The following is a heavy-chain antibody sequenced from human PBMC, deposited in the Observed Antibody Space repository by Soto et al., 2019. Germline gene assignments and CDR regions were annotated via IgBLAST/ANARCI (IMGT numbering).Heavy chain of an antibody. J-gene: IGHJ2*01. D-gene: IGHD1-1*01. Sequence: EVQLVESGGSVIRPGGSLRLSCSASGFAFQNHGMAWVLQVPGKGLEWFAGISGRGVNAGYADSLNGLFTISRDNGDNSLYLEINNLGVEDTALYHCARKPHWQYWYFDLWGRGTLVTVSS. CDR2: ISGRGVNA. V-gene: IGHV3-20*01. CDR3: ARKPHWQYWYFDL. CDR1: GFAFQNHG.